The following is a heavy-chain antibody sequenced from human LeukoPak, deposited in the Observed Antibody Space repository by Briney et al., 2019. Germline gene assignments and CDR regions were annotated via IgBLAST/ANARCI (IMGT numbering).Heavy chain of an antibody. J-gene: IGHJ4*02. CDR2: ISSSSNTM. CDR1: GFTFSSYS. Sequence: SGGSLRLSCAASGFTFSSYSMNWVRQAPGKGLEWVSYISSSSNTMNYADSVKGRFTISRDNAKDSLYLQMNSLRAEDTAVYYCARRTPMGAYWGQGTLVTVSS. CDR3: ARRTPMGAY. V-gene: IGHV3-48*04. D-gene: IGHD3-16*01.